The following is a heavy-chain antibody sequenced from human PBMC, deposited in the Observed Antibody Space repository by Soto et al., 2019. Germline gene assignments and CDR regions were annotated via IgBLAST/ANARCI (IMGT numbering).Heavy chain of an antibody. D-gene: IGHD6-6*01. CDR1: GYSFTSYW. CDR2: IYPGDSDT. CDR3: ARHEMECSSASSGYYYYYMDV. V-gene: IGHV5-51*01. J-gene: IGHJ6*03. Sequence: GESLKISCKGSGYSFTSYWIGWVRQMPGKGLEWMGIIYPGDSDTRYSPSFQGQVTISADKSISTPYLQWSSLKASDTAMYYCARHEMECSSASSGYYYYYMDVWGKGTTVTVSS.